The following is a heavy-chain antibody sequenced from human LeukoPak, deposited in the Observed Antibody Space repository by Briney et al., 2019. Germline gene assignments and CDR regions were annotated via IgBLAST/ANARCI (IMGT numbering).Heavy chain of an antibody. D-gene: IGHD4-17*01. Sequence: SETLSLTCAVYGGSFSGYYWSWIRQPPGKGLEWIGEINHSGSTNYNPSLKSRVTISVDTSKNQFSLKLSSVTAADTAVYYCARARATVTINWFDPWGQGTLVTVSS. CDR1: GGSFSGYY. CDR3: ARARATVTINWFDP. CDR2: INHSGST. J-gene: IGHJ5*02. V-gene: IGHV4-34*01.